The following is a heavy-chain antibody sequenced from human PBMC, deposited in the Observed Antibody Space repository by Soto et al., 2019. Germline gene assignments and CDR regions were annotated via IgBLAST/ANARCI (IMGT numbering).Heavy chain of an antibody. CDR1: GFTVSSNY. CDR3: ARDKSFRSSPFGYYYGMDV. J-gene: IGHJ6*02. CDR2: IYSGGST. D-gene: IGHD6-6*01. Sequence: HPGGSLRLSCAASGFTVSSNYMSWVRQAPGKGLEWVSVIYSGGSTYYTDSVKGRFTISRDNSKNTLYLQMNSLRAEDTAVYYCARDKSFRSSPFGYYYGMDVWGQGTTVTVSS. V-gene: IGHV3-53*01.